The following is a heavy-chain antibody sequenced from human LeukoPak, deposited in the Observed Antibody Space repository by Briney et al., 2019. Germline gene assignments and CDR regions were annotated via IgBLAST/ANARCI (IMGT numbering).Heavy chain of an antibody. CDR3: AGGKDSSSSTPFDY. Sequence: SQTLSLTCTVSGGSVSSGGYYWSWIRQHPGKGLEWIGYIYYSGSTYYSPSLKSRVTISVDTSKNQFSLKLSSVTVADTAVYYCAGGKDSSSSTPFDYWGQGTLVTVSS. D-gene: IGHD6-6*01. CDR1: GGSVSSGGYY. J-gene: IGHJ4*02. V-gene: IGHV4-31*03. CDR2: IYYSGST.